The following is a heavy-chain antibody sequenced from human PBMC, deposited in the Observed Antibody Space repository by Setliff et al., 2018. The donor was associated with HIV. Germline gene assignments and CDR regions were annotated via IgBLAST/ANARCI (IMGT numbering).Heavy chain of an antibody. Sequence: PSETLSLTCAVFGGSFSGYYWSWIRQPPGKGLEWIGEINHSGSTDYNPSLKSRVTISVDTSKNQFSLNLSSVTAADTAVYYCARYDYGDFDYWGQGTPVTSPQ. V-gene: IGHV4-34*01. J-gene: IGHJ4*02. CDR2: INHSGST. D-gene: IGHD4-17*01. CDR3: ARYDYGDFDY. CDR1: GGSFSGYY.